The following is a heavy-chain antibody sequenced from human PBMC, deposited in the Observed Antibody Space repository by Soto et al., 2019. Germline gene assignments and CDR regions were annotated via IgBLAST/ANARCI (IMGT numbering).Heavy chain of an antibody. CDR3: ASVGGYSGYDFVGGDYYYYYGMDV. J-gene: IGHJ6*02. CDR1: GYTFTSYY. D-gene: IGHD5-12*01. CDR2: INPSGGST. V-gene: IGHV1-46*01. Sequence: ASVKGSCKASGYTFTSYYMHWVRQAPGQGLEWMGIINPSGGSTSYAQKFQGRVTMTRDTSTSTVYMELSSLRSEDTAVYYCASVGGYSGYDFVGGDYYYYYGMDVWGQGTTVTVSS.